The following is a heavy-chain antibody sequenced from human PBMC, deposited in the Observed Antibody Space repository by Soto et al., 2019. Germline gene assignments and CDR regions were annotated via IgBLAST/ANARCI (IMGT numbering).Heavy chain of an antibody. CDR2: IYYSGST. Sequence: PSETCLNCTVSGGSISSSSYYWGWIRQPPGKGLEWIGSIYYSGSTYYNPSLKSRVTISVDTSKNQFSLKLSSVTAADTAVYYCARGSGSTAYYYYYMDVWGKGTTVTVSS. J-gene: IGHJ6*03. CDR1: GGSISSSSYY. V-gene: IGHV4-39*01. D-gene: IGHD3-10*01. CDR3: ARGSGSTAYYYYYMDV.